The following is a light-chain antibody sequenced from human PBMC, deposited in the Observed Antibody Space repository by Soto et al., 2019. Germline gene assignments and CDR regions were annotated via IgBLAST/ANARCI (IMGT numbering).Light chain of an antibody. Sequence: NFMLSQPHSVSGSPGKTVTISCTRSTGNIASNYVQWYQQRPGSAPTSVIYEDSQRPSGVPDRFSGSNDSSSNSASLTISGLETEDEADYYCQSYDGTSVVFGGGTQLTVL. V-gene: IGLV6-57*04. CDR2: EDS. CDR1: TGNIASNY. CDR3: QSYDGTSVV. J-gene: IGLJ2*01.